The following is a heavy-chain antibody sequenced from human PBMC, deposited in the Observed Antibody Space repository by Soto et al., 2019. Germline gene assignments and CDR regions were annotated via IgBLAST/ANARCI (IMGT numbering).Heavy chain of an antibody. J-gene: IGHJ4*02. D-gene: IGHD6-6*01. Sequence: QVQLQESGPGLVKPSQTLSLTCTVSGGSISSGDYYWSWIRQPPGKGLEWIGYIYYSGSTYYNPSIKSRVTIXVXTXXNQFSLKLSSVTAADTAVYYCARVGSSIATRPFDYWGQGTLVTVSS. CDR3: ARVGSSIATRPFDY. CDR1: GGSISSGDYY. CDR2: IYYSGST. V-gene: IGHV4-30-4*01.